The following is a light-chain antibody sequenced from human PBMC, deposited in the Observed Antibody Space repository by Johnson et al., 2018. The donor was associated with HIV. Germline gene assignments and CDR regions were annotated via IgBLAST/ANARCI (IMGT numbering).Light chain of an antibody. Sequence: HSVLTQPPSVSAAPGQKVTISCSGSSSNIGNNYVSWYQQLPGTAPKLLIYENTKRPSGIPDRFSGSKSGTSATLGITGLQTGDEADYYCGTWDTSLSAYVIGTGTKVTVL. CDR1: SSNIGNNY. CDR3: GTWDTSLSAYV. J-gene: IGLJ1*01. CDR2: ENT. V-gene: IGLV1-51*02.